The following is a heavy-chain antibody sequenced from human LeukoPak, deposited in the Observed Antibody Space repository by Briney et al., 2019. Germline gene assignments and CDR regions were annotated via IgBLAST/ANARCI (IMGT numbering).Heavy chain of an antibody. CDR3: AKDGKTIFGVVIRGDY. D-gene: IGHD3-3*01. V-gene: IGHV3-30*02. CDR2: IRYDGSNK. CDR1: GFTFSSYG. J-gene: IGHJ4*02. Sequence: PGGSLRLSCAASGFTFSSYGMHWVRQAPGKGLEWVAFIRYDGSNKYYADSVKGRFTISRDNSKNTLYLQMNSLRAEDTAVYYCAKDGKTIFGVVIRGDYWGQGTLVTASS.